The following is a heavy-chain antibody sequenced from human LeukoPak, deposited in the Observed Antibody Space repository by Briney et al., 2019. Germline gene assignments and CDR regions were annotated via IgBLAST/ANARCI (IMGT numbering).Heavy chain of an antibody. J-gene: IGHJ6*03. D-gene: IGHD6-19*01. CDR3: ARVLAAIALRDYHYVDV. V-gene: IGHV3-53*01. Sequence: PGGSLRLSCAASGFSVSSNSMSWVRQAPGKGLECVSIIYSRDVTSYADSVKDRFTISRDSDKNTLFLQMDSLRSDDTAVYYCARVLAAIALRDYHYVDVRGKGTTVTVSS. CDR1: GFSVSSNS. CDR2: IYSRDVT.